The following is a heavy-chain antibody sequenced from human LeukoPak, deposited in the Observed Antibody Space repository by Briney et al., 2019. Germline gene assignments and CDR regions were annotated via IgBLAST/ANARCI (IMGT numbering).Heavy chain of an antibody. V-gene: IGHV4-34*01. J-gene: IGHJ4*02. CDR3: ARDGYDFWSGYHFDY. CDR1: GGSFSGYY. Sequence: SETLSLTCAVYGGSFSGYYWSWIRQPPGKGLEWIGEISHSGSTNYNPSLKSRVTISVDTSKNQLSLKLSSVTAADTAVYYCARDGYDFWSGYHFDYWGQGTLVTVSS. CDR2: ISHSGST. D-gene: IGHD3-3*01.